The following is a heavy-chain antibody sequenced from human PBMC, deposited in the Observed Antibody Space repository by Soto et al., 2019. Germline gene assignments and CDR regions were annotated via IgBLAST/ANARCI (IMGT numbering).Heavy chain of an antibody. V-gene: IGHV5-51*01. Sequence: ESLKISCKGSGYSFTSYWIGWVRQMPGKGLEWMGIIYPGDSDTRYSPSFQGQVTISADKSISTAYLQWSSLKASDTAMYYCARPTSYYDFWSGSLAWYFDYWGQGTLVTVSS. CDR3: ARPTSYYDFWSGSLAWYFDY. J-gene: IGHJ4*02. CDR1: GYSFTSYW. CDR2: IYPGDSDT. D-gene: IGHD3-3*01.